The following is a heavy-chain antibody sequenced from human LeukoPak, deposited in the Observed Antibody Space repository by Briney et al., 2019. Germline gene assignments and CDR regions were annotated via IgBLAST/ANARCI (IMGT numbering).Heavy chain of an antibody. J-gene: IGHJ3*02. CDR1: GFTFSSYW. CDR3: ARDQYAGI. Sequence: GGSLRLSCAASGFTFSSYWMTWVRRAPGKGLEWVANIKQDGSEKYYVDSVKGRFTISRDNAKNSLSLQMNSLRADDTAVYYCARDQYAGIWGQGTMVTVSS. CDR2: IKQDGSEK. V-gene: IGHV3-7*04.